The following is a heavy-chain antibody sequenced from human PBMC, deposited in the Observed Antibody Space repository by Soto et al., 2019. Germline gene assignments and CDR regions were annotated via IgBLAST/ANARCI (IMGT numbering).Heavy chain of an antibody. D-gene: IGHD2-2*01. J-gene: IGHJ5*02. V-gene: IGHV1-46*03. CDR1: GYTFTSYY. CDR2: INPSGGST. CDR3: AREDCSSTSCYENNWFDP. Sequence: QVQLVQSGAEVKKPGASVKVSCKASGYTFTSYYMHWVRQAPGQGLEWMGIINPSGGSTSYEQKFQGRVTMTRDTATSTVYMELSSLRSEDTAVYYCAREDCSSTSCYENNWFDPWGQGTLVTVSS.